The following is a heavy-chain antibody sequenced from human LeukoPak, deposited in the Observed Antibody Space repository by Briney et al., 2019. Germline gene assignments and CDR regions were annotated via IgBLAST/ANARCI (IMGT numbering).Heavy chain of an antibody. Sequence: ASVKVSCKASGYTFTGYYMHWVRQAPGQGLEWMGIINPSGGSTSYAQKFQGRVTMTRDTSTSTVYMELSSLRSEDTAVYYCSCSTTVVTHGWFDPWGQGTLVTVSS. J-gene: IGHJ5*02. CDR1: GYTFTGYY. CDR3: SCSTTVVTHGWFDP. D-gene: IGHD4-23*01. CDR2: INPSGGST. V-gene: IGHV1-46*01.